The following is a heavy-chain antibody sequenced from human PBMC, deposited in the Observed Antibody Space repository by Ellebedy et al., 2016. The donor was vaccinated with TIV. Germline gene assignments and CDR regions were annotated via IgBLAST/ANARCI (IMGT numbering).Heavy chain of an antibody. J-gene: IGHJ3*02. V-gene: IGHV1-69*13. Sequence: SVKVSXXASGGTFSSYAISWVRQAPGQGLEWMGGTIPIFGTANYAQKFQGRVTITADESTSTAYMELSSLRSEDTAVYYCARGRGDSGYDFGDAFDIWGQGTMVTVSS. CDR3: ARGRGDSGYDFGDAFDI. CDR1: GGTFSSYA. D-gene: IGHD5-12*01. CDR2: TIPIFGTA.